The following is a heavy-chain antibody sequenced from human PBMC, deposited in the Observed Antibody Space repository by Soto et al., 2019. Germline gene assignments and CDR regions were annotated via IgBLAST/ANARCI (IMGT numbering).Heavy chain of an antibody. D-gene: IGHD3-10*01. J-gene: IGHJ4*02. CDR3: ERGPRPSSVGTGAF. Sequence: EVQLVESGGGLVQPGGSVRLSCAASGFVFSMYWMHWVRQAPGKGLEWVSRISDDGSTIHYADSVKGRFSISRDNAKNILFLEMTALRDDDTAVYYCERGPRPSSVGTGAFWGQGSPVTASS. V-gene: IGHV3-74*01. CDR1: GFVFSMYW. CDR2: ISDDGSTI.